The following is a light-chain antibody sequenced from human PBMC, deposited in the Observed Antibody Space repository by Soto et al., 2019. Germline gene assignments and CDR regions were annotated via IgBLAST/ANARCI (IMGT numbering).Light chain of an antibody. Sequence: QSVLTQPASVSGSPGQSITISCTGTSSDIGGYKHVSWYQQHPGKAPKLMIYEVSNRPSGVSNRFSGSKSGNTASLTISGLQAEDEADYYCSSYTTSSTQVFGTGTKATVL. J-gene: IGLJ1*01. V-gene: IGLV2-14*01. CDR2: EVS. CDR3: SSYTTSSTQV. CDR1: SSDIGGYKH.